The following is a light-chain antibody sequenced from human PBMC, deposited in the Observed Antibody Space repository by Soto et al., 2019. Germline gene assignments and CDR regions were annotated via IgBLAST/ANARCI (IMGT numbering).Light chain of an antibody. J-gene: IGLJ1*01. CDR1: SSDVGGYNY. V-gene: IGLV2-14*01. CDR3: SSYTSSNTCV. CDR2: DVS. Sequence: QSALTQPASVSGSPGQSIAISCTGTSSDVGGYNYVSWYQQHPDEAPKLMIYDVSNRPSGVSNRFSGSKSGNTASLTISGLQAEDEADYYCSSYTSSNTCVFGTGTKLTVL.